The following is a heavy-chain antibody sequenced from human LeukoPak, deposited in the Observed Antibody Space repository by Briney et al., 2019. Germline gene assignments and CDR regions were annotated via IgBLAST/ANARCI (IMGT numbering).Heavy chain of an antibody. CDR3: ARESITLVRGNTGFDY. CDR2: ISSSSSYI. V-gene: IGHV3-21*04. J-gene: IGHJ4*02. CDR1: GFTFSSYS. Sequence: PGGSLRLSCAASGFTFSSYSMNWVRQAPGKGLEWVSSISSSSSYIYYADSVKGRFTISRDNAKNSLYLQMNSLRAEDTAVYYCARESITLVRGNTGFDYWGQGTLVTVSS. D-gene: IGHD3-10*01.